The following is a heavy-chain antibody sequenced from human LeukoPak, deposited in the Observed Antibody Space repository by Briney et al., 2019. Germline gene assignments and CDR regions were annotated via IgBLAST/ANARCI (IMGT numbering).Heavy chain of an antibody. J-gene: IGHJ3*02. CDR2: IWNDGSNK. V-gene: IGHV3-33*06. CDR1: GFTFSTYG. Sequence: GSLRLSCEASGFTFSTYGMHWVRQAPGKGLEWVAVIWNDGSNKYYADSVKGRFTISRDNSKNTLYLQMNSLRVEDTAVYYCAKDYSRDGYYADTFHIWGQGTMATVSS. CDR3: AKDYSRDGYYADTFHI. D-gene: IGHD3-3*01.